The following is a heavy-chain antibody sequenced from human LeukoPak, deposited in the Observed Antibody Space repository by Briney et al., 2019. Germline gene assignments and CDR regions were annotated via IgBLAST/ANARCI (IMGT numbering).Heavy chain of an antibody. CDR3: AKTTTGYSSGRYPGWPADS. V-gene: IGHV3-23*01. D-gene: IGHD6-19*01. J-gene: IGHJ4*02. Sequence: GGSLRLSCAASGFTFNTYAMYWVGQAPGKGLESVSGIFGSGGSAHYADSVKGRFTISRDNSKNTVYLQMNSLRAEDTAVYYCAKTTTGYSSGRYPGWPADSWGQGALVTVSS. CDR2: IFGSGGSA. CDR1: GFTFNTYA.